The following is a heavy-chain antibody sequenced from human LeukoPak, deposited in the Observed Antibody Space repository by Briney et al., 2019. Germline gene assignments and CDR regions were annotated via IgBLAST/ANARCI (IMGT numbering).Heavy chain of an antibody. CDR2: INHSGST. D-gene: IGHD3-9*01. J-gene: IGHJ6*02. CDR3: ARGKGHPHIFYYYGMDV. CDR1: GGSISSSSYY. V-gene: IGHV4-39*07. Sequence: SSETLSLTCTVSGGSISSSSYYWGWIRQPPGKGLEWIGEINHSGSTNYNPSLKSRVTMSVDTSKNQFSLKLSSVTAADTAVYYCARGKGHPHIFYYYGMDVWGQGTTVTVSS.